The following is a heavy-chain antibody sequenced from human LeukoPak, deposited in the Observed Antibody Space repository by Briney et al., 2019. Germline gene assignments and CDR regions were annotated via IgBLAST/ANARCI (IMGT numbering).Heavy chain of an antibody. CDR1: GGSISSGDHY. Sequence: SQTLSLTCTVSGGSISSGDHYWSWIRQPPEKGLEWIGYIYYSGSTNYNPSLKSRVTISVDTSKNQFSLKLSSVTAADTAVYYCAILDMRNLRIDYWGQGTLVTVSS. D-gene: IGHD2-15*01. V-gene: IGHV4-30-4*01. CDR2: IYYSGST. J-gene: IGHJ4*02. CDR3: AILDMRNLRIDY.